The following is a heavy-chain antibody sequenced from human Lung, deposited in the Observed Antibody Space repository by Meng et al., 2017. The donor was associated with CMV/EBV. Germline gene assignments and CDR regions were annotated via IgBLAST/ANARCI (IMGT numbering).Heavy chain of an antibody. Sequence: RLQESGPGLVKPSGTLSLTCAVSGGSSSSSNWWSWVRQPPGKGLEWIGEIYHSGSTNYNPSLKSRVTISVDKSKNQFSLKLSSVTAADTAVYYCASFPPPGKQWLVTDYWGQGTLVTVSS. V-gene: IGHV4-4*02. CDR3: ASFPPPGKQWLVTDY. CDR1: GGSSSSSNW. D-gene: IGHD6-19*01. J-gene: IGHJ4*02. CDR2: IYHSGST.